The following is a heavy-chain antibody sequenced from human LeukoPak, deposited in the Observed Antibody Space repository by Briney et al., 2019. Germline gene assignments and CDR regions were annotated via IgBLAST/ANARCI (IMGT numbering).Heavy chain of an antibody. J-gene: IGHJ6*02. V-gene: IGHV3-21*01. CDR3: ARGGASHGMDA. Sequence: GGSLRLSCAASGFTFSSYSMNWVRQAPGKGLEWVSSISSSSSYIYYADSVKGRFTISRDNAKNSLYLQMNSLRAEDTAVYYCARGGASHGMDAWGQGTTVTVSS. CDR1: GFTFSSYS. CDR2: ISSSSSYI. D-gene: IGHD3-10*01.